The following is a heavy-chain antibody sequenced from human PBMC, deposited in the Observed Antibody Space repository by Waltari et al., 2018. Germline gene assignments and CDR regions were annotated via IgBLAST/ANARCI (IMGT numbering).Heavy chain of an antibody. CDR2: SGSDGRT. V-gene: IGHV3-23*01. CDR1: GFTLHTNA. J-gene: IGHJ5*02. CDR3: AKEVWQQMVKMVGWFDP. D-gene: IGHD2-8*01. Sequence: EVQVLESGGGLVQPGGSLSLSCVASGFTLHTNALSWVRQVRGRGLEWVSASGSDGRTYYADSVKGRFTISRDNSKNTLYLQMNSLRDEDTAVYYCAKEVWQQMVKMVGWFDPWGQGTLVTVSS.